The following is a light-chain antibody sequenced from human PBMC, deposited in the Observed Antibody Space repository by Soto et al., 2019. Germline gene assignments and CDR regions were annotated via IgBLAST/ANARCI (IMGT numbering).Light chain of an antibody. J-gene: IGKJ1*01. V-gene: IGKV1-39*01. CDR1: QNIITS. Sequence: DIQLTQSPSSLSASVGGRVIITCRASQNIITSLNWYQQRPGQAPKLLIYAASTLQGGVPSRFSGSGSGTGFTLTISRLQPEDFATYYCQQSYSSRWTFGQGTKVEL. CDR3: QQSYSSRWT. CDR2: AAS.